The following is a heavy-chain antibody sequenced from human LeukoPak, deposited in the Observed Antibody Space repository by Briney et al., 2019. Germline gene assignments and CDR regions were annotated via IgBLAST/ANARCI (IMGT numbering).Heavy chain of an antibody. V-gene: IGHV1-3*01. J-gene: IGHJ4*02. CDR1: GYTFTSYA. D-gene: IGHD6-13*01. Sequence: ASVKVSCKASGYTFTSYAMHWVRQAPGQRLEWMGWINAGNGNTKYSQKFQGRVTITRDTSASTAYMELSSLRSEDTAVYYCARVGSPGYSSSWYVYWGQGTLVTVSS. CDR3: ARVGSPGYSSSWYVY. CDR2: INAGNGNT.